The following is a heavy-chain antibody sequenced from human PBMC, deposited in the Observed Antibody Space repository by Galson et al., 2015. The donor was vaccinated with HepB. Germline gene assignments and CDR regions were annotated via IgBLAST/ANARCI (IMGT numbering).Heavy chain of an antibody. V-gene: IGHV4-4*07. CDR1: GGSISGYY. CDR2: IHTSGST. D-gene: IGHD3-3*01. J-gene: IGHJ6*03. CDR3: AREGDFWSGYPYYYYYYMDV. Sequence: SETLSLTCTVSGGSISGYYWSRIRQPAGKGLEWIGRIHTSGSTNYNPSLKSRVTMSVDTSKNQFSLRLSSVTAADTAVYYCAREGDFWSGYPYYYYYYMDVWDKGTPVTVSS.